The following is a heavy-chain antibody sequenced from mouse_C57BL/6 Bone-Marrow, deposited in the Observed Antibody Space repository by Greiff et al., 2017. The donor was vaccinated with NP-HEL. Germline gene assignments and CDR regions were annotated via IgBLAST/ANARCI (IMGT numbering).Heavy chain of an antibody. CDR3: ARDPIYYGSSYWYFDV. CDR2: ISDGGSYT. D-gene: IGHD1-1*01. Sequence: EVMLVESGGGLVKPGGSLKLSCAASGFTFSSYAMSWVRQTPEKRLEWVATISDGGSYTYYPDNVKGRFPISSANAKNNLYLQMSHLKSEDTAMYYCARDPIYYGSSYWYFDVWGTGTTVTVSS. CDR1: GFTFSSYA. V-gene: IGHV5-4*01. J-gene: IGHJ1*03.